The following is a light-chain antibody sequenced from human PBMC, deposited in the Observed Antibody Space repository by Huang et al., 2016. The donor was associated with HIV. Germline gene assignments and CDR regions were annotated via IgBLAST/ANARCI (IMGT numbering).Light chain of an antibody. CDR1: QSVNNNY. CDR2: GAS. Sequence: IVLTQSPGTLSLSPGERVTLSCRASQSVNNNYFGWYQQGPGQAPRLLIYGASSRAAGIPDRFSGDGSGTDFTLTISRLEPEDFAVYYCQQYGTSPLTFGGGTKVEI. J-gene: IGKJ4*01. CDR3: QQYGTSPLT. V-gene: IGKV3-20*01.